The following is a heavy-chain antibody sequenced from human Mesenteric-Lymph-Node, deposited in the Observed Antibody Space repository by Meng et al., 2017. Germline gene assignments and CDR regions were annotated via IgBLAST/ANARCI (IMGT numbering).Heavy chain of an antibody. CDR3: ARSTKKQLSAFDY. V-gene: IGHV3-21*01. J-gene: IGHJ4*02. CDR2: ISSSSSYI. Sequence: GESLKISCAASGLTFSSYSMNWVRQAPGKGLEGVSSISSSSSYIYYADSVKGRFTISRDNAETSLYLQKNSLRAADTAVYYCARSTKKQLSAFDYWGQGRLVTVSS. D-gene: IGHD6-19*01. CDR1: GLTFSSYS.